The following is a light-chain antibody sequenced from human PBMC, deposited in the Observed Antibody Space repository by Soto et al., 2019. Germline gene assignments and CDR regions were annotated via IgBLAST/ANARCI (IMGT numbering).Light chain of an antibody. J-gene: IGKJ1*01. CDR2: TAS. CDR3: QQYYSYRA. V-gene: IGKV1-5*03. Sequence: RASQSIDTWLTWYQQKPGQAPKLLISTASSLESGVPSRFSGSGSGTEFTLTISSLQPDDSATYYCQQYYSYRAFGQGTKVDI. CDR1: QSIDTW.